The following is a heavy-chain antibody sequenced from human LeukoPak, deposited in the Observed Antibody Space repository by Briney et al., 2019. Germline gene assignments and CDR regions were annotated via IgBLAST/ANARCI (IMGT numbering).Heavy chain of an antibody. CDR2: IIPIFGTA. J-gene: IGHJ4*02. D-gene: IGHD2-8*01. CDR3: TRDFKMGFDY. CDR1: GGTFSSDA. V-gene: IGHV1-69*06. Sequence: SVRVSCTASGGTFSSDAISWVRQAPRHGREWMGGIIPIFGTANYAHKCQGRVTIIADKSTSTAYMELSSLRSEDTAVYYCTRDFKMGFDYWGQGTLVTVSS.